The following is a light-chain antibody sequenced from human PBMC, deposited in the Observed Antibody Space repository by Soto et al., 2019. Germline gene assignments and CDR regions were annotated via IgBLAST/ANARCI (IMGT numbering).Light chain of an antibody. Sequence: QSVLTQPPSVSGTPGQTVTISCSGSSSNIGRNYVFWYQQFPGTAPKLLIFGNTQRPSGVPDRFSASKSDTSASLAISGLRSEDEANYYCASWDDDVSGHVFGTGTKLTVL. CDR1: SSNIGRNY. J-gene: IGLJ1*01. V-gene: IGLV1-47*01. CDR2: GNT. CDR3: ASWDDDVSGHV.